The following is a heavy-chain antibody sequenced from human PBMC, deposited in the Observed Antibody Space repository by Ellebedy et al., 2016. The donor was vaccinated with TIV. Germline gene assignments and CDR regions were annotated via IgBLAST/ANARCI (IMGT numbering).Heavy chain of an antibody. D-gene: IGHD3-3*01. J-gene: IGHJ4*02. Sequence: GESLKISCAASGFTFSNAWMSWVRQAPGKGLEWVAFINPDGSKKYYADSVKGRFTISRDSAKNSLYLQMNTLGGEDTAVYYCSNVEWYRSDYWGQGTLVTVSS. V-gene: IGHV3-7*01. CDR3: SNVEWYRSDY. CDR1: GFTFSNAW. CDR2: INPDGSKK.